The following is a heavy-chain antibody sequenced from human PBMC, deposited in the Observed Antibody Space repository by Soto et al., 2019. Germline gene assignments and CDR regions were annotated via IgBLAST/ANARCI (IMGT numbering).Heavy chain of an antibody. CDR2: ISPYNGNT. V-gene: IGHV1-18*04. D-gene: IGHD3-3*01. J-gene: IGHJ4*02. CDR1: GYFFTSYG. CDR3: ARDFGSGLSAPGAVFDY. Sequence: ASVKVSCKASGYFFTSYGITWVRQAPGQGLEWMGWISPYNGNTKYAQNFQGRVTMTTDTSTSTAYMEVRRLRSDDPAVYYCARDFGSGLSAPGAVFDYWGQGTLVTVSS.